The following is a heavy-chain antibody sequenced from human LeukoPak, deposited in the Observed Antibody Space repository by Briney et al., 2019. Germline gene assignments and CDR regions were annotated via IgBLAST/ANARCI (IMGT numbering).Heavy chain of an antibody. CDR1: GYTLTELS. D-gene: IGHD5-24*01. CDR2: FDPEDGET. CDR3: ATTTQEMATITWFDY. Sequence: GASVKVSCKVSGYTLTELSMHWARQAPGKGLEWMGGFDPEDGETIYAQKFQGRVTMTEDTSTDTAYMELSSLRSEDTAVYYCATTTQEMATITWFDYWGQGTLVTVSS. J-gene: IGHJ4*02. V-gene: IGHV1-24*01.